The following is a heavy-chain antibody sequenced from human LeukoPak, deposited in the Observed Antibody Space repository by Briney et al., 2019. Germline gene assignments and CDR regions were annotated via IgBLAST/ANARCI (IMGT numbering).Heavy chain of an antibody. D-gene: IGHD5-18*01. J-gene: IGHJ4*02. V-gene: IGHV7-4-1*02. CDR2: INTNTGNP. CDR3: ACAHTSYGFTVSNY. Sequence: ASVKVSCKASGYTFTSYAMNWVRQAPGQGLEWMGWINTNTGNPTYAQGFTGRFVFSLDTSVSTAYLQISSLKAEDTAVYYCACAHTSYGFTVSNYWGQGTLVTVSS. CDR1: GYTFTSYA.